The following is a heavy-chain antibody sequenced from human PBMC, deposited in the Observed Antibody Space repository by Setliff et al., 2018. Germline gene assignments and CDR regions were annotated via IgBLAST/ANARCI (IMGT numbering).Heavy chain of an antibody. CDR3: TVYNTGSSKDHY. J-gene: IGHJ4*02. V-gene: IGHV4-30-4*08. CDR2: IYYSGST. Sequence: SETLSLTCTVSGGSISSGDYYWSWIRQPPGKGLEWIGYIYYSGSTNYNPSLKSRVTISVDTSKNQFFLKLSSVTAADTALYYCTVYNTGSSKDHYWGQGTPVTVSS. CDR1: GGSISSGDYY. D-gene: IGHD2-8*02.